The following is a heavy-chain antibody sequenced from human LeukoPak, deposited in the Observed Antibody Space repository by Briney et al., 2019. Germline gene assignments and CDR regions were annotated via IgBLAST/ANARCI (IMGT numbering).Heavy chain of an antibody. Sequence: GGSLRLSCAASGFTFSSYGMSWVRQAPGKGLEWVSAISGSGGSTYYADSVKGRFTISRDNSKNTLYLQMNSLRAEDTAVYYCAKDYYDSSGYYFSVIPPYYYYMDVWGKGTTVTISS. CDR2: ISGSGGST. CDR1: GFTFSSYG. V-gene: IGHV3-23*01. CDR3: AKDYYDSSGYYFSVIPPYYYYMDV. D-gene: IGHD3-22*01. J-gene: IGHJ6*03.